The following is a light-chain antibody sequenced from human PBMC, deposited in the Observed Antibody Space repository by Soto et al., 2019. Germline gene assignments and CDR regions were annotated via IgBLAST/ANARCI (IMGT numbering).Light chain of an antibody. V-gene: IGKV3-20*01. CDR1: QSVSSSY. J-gene: IGKJ1*01. CDR2: GAS. Sequence: EIVLTQSPGTLSLSPGERGTLSCRASQSVSSSYLAWYQQKPGQAPRLLIYGASNRATGIPDRFSGSGSGTDFTLTISRVEPEDFAVYYCQQYGTSPRTFGQGTKVEIK. CDR3: QQYGTSPRT.